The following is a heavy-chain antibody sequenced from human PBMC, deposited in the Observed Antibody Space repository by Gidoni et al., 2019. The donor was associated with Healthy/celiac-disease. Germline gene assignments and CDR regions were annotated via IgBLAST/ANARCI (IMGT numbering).Heavy chain of an antibody. CDR2: IYYSGST. CDR1: GGSISTYS. J-gene: IGHJ4*02. CDR3: ARGSYDFWSGYYSHPSRTLDY. D-gene: IGHD3-3*01. V-gene: IGHV4-59*01. Sequence: QVQLQASGPGLVKPSETLPLTCTVSGGSISTYSWRWIRQPRGKGLEWIGYIYYSGSTNYKPSLKSRVTISVDTSKNQFSLKLSSVTAADTAVYYCARGSYDFWSGYYSHPSRTLDYWGQGTLVTVSS.